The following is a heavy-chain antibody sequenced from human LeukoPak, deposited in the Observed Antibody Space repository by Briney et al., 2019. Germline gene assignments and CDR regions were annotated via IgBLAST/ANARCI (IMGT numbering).Heavy chain of an antibody. D-gene: IGHD6-13*01. V-gene: IGHV3-23*01. Sequence: PGGSLRLSCAASGFTFSDYYMSWMRQAPGKGLEGVSAISGSGGSTYYADSVKGRFTISRDNSKNTLYVQMNSLRAEDTAVYYCAKEGYSSSWYGWNFDYWGQGTLVTVSS. CDR2: ISGSGGST. CDR3: AKEGYSSSWYGWNFDY. J-gene: IGHJ4*02. CDR1: GFTFSDYY.